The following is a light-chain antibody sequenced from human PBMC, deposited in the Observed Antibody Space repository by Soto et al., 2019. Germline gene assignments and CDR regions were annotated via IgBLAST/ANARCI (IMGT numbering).Light chain of an antibody. CDR1: QSISSW. CDR3: QQYISSPT. V-gene: IGKV1-5*03. CDR2: KAS. J-gene: IGKJ1*01. Sequence: DIQMTQSPSTLSASVGDRVTITCRASQSISSWLAWYQQKPGKAPKLLIYKASSLESGVPSGFSGSGSGTEFTLTISSLQPDDFATYYCQQYISSPTFGQGTKVEIK.